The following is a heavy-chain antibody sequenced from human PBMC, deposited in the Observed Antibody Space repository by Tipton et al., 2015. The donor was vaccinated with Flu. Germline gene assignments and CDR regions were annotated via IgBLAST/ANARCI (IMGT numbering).Heavy chain of an antibody. D-gene: IGHD3-10*01. CDR3: ALLLWFGELSYYYGMDV. J-gene: IGHJ6*02. Sequence: TLSLTCTVSGYSISSGYYWGWIRQPPGKGLEWIGSIYHSGSTYYNPSLKSRVTISEDTSKNQFSLKLSSVTAADTAVYYCALLLWFGELSYYYGMDVWGQGTTVTVSS. CDR1: GYSISSGYY. V-gene: IGHV4-38-2*02. CDR2: IYHSGST.